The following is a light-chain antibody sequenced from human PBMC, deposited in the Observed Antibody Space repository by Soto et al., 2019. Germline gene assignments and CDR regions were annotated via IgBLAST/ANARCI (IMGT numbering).Light chain of an antibody. Sequence: EIVLTQSPATLSLSPGERATLSCRASQSVSSYLAWYQQKPGQAPRLLIYDASNRATGIPARFSGSGSVTDFTLAISSLEPEDFPVYYCQQRSNWPPITFGQGTRLEIK. J-gene: IGKJ5*01. CDR2: DAS. CDR1: QSVSSY. CDR3: QQRSNWPPIT. V-gene: IGKV3-11*01.